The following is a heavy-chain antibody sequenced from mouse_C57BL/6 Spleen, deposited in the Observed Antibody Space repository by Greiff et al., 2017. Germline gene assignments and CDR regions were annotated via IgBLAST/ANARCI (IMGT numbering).Heavy chain of an antibody. J-gene: IGHJ1*03. CDR2: IYPGDGDT. D-gene: IGHD1-1*01. CDR1: GYAFSSYW. CDR3: ARSYYYGSSYWYFDV. Sequence: VKLMESGAELVKPGASVKISCKASGYAFSSYWMNWVKQRPGKGLEWIGQIYPGDGDTNYNGKFKGKATLTADKSSSTAYMQLSSLTSEDSAVYFCARSYYYGSSYWYFDVWGTGTTVTVSS. V-gene: IGHV1-80*01.